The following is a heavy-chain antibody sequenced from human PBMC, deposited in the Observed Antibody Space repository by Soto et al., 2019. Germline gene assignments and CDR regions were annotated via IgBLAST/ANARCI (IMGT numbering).Heavy chain of an antibody. V-gene: IGHV3-30*18. CDR2: ISYAGSNK. D-gene: IGHD6-19*01. CDR3: AKGINGGWVFYY. J-gene: IGHJ4*02. CDR1: GFTFSSYG. Sequence: QVQLAESGGGVVQPGRSLRLSCAASGFTFSSYGMHWVRQVPGKGLEWVAVISYAGSNKYYADSVKGRFTLSRDNSKNTLYLQMSSLRAEDTAGYYCAKGINGGWVFYYWGQGTLVTVSS.